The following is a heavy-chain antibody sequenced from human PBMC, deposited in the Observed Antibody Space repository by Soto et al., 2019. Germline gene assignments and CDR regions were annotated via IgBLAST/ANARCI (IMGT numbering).Heavy chain of an antibody. V-gene: IGHV1-46*01. J-gene: IGHJ3*02. D-gene: IGHD6-19*01. CDR2: INPSGGSI. CDR1: GYTFTSYY. Sequence: GASVKVSCKASGYTFTSYYMHWVRQAPGQGLEWMGIINPSGGSISYAQKFQGRVTMTRDTSTSTVYMELSSLRSEDTAVYYCARDRGRGVKQWLVHDAFDIWGQGTMVTVSS. CDR3: ARDRGRGVKQWLVHDAFDI.